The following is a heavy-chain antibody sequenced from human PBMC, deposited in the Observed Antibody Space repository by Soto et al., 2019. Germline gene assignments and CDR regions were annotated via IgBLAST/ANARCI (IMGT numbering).Heavy chain of an antibody. Sequence: SETLSLTCSVSGASVTSGDYYWNWIRQAPGTGLEWLGYMHDSGTTSYNPSLKSRVTISRDTSKNQFSLKLTSVSAADTAVYFCARGGLYDLWSGLFDWGQGIRVTVSS. D-gene: IGHD3-3*01. CDR3: ARGGLYDLWSGLFD. J-gene: IGHJ4*02. V-gene: IGHV4-30-4*01. CDR2: MHDSGTT. CDR1: GASVTSGDYY.